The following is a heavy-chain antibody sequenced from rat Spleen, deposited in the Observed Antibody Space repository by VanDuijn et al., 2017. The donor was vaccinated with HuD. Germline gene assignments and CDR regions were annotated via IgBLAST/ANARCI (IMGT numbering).Heavy chain of an antibody. V-gene: IGHV5-31*01. CDR2: ITNTGGST. CDR1: GFTFNNYW. Sequence: EVQLVESGGGLVQPGRSLKLSCVASGFTFNNYWMTWIRQAPGKGLEWVASITNTGGSTYYPDSVKGRFTISRDNAKSTLYLQMNSLRSEDTATYYCTTRGTRVPRVMDAWGQGASVTVSS. D-gene: IGHD1-4*01. J-gene: IGHJ4*01. CDR3: TTRGTRVPRVMDA.